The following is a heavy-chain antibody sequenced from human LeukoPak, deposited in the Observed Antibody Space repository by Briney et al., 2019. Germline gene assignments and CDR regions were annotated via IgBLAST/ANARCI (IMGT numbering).Heavy chain of an antibody. CDR2: ISYDGSNK. CDR1: GFTFSSYG. V-gene: IGHV3-30*18. D-gene: IGHD2-15*01. J-gene: IGHJ4*02. CDR3: AKILGYCSGGSCLFDY. Sequence: PGGSLRLSCAASGFTFSSYGMHWVRQAPGKGLEWVAVISYDGSNKYYADSVKGRFTISRYNSKNTLYLQMNSLRAEDTAVYYCAKILGYCSGGSCLFDYWGQGTLVTVST.